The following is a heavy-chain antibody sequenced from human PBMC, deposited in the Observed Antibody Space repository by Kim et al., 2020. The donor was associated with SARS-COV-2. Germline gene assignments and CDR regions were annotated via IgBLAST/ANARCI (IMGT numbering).Heavy chain of an antibody. Sequence: EGSLRLSCAASGFTFSDSAMYWVRQASGKGLEWVGRIRSKANSYATAYDVSVKGRFIISRDDSKNTAYLQMNSLKTEDTAIYYCTRVPPYSNSWGDAFD. CDR3: TRVPPYSNSWGDAFD. D-gene: IGHD6-13*01. CDR2: IRSKANSYAT. V-gene: IGHV3-73*01. CDR1: GFTFSDSA. J-gene: IGHJ3*02.